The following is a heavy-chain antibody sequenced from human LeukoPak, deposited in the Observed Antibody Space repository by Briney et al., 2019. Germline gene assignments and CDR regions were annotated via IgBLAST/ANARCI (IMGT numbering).Heavy chain of an antibody. CDR3: AKDSRGANFFGDFDY. CDR1: GFTFSLYG. Sequence: PGGSLRLSCAACGFTFSLYGMHWVRQAPGKGLEWVALISNDGSKTYYADSVKGRFTISRDNSKNTVYLQVSSLRADDTAVYYCAKDSRGANFFGDFDYWGQGTLVTVSS. D-gene: IGHD3-10*01. J-gene: IGHJ4*02. V-gene: IGHV3-33*06. CDR2: ISNDGSKT.